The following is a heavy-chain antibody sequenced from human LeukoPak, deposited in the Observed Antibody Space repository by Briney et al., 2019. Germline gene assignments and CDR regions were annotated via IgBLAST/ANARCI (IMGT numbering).Heavy chain of an antibody. D-gene: IGHD2-2*01. CDR2: IYPSDSAT. Sequence: GESLKISCKASGYSFSDYWIGWVRQMPGEGLEWMGVIYPSDSATRYSPSFQGQVTISADKSISTAYLQWSSLKASDTAMYYCARLPGYCSSTSCYVHSSGTEGAFDIWGQGTMVTVSS. CDR3: ARLPGYCSSTSCYVHSSGTEGAFDI. V-gene: IGHV5-51*01. J-gene: IGHJ3*02. CDR1: GYSFSDYW.